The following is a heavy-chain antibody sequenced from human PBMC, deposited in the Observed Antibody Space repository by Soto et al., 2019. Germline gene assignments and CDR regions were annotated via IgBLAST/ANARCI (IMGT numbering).Heavy chain of an antibody. J-gene: IGHJ4*02. CDR3: AKDGCSSTSCFDY. CDR2: IYYSGST. Sequence: SESLSLTCAVSGGSISSYYWSWIRQPPGKGLEWIGYIYYSGSTTYADSVEGRFTISRDNSKNTLYLQMNSLRAEDTAVYYCAKDGCSSTSCFDYWGQGTLVTVSS. CDR1: GGSISSYY. V-gene: IGHV4-59*12. D-gene: IGHD2-2*01.